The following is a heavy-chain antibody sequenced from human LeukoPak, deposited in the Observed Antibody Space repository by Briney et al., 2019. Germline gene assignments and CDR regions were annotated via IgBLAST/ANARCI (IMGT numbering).Heavy chain of an antibody. CDR2: VSAYSGNT. D-gene: IGHD4-11*01. V-gene: IGHV1-18*01. CDR1: GYPFTSYG. J-gene: IGHJ4*02. CDR3: ARLNCRMTTCQDYNFDY. Sequence: ASVKVSCKASGYPFTSYGISWVRQAPGQGLEWMGWVSAYSGNTNYAQKFQDRVTMTTDTSTGTVYMDLRSLRSDDTAVYYCARLNCRMTTCQDYNFDYWGQGTLVTVSS.